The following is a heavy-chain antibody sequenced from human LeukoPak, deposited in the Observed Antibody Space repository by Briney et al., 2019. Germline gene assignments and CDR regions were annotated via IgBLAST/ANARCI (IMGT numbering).Heavy chain of an antibody. V-gene: IGHV5-51*01. CDR2: IYLGDFDT. J-gene: IGHJ4*02. CDR1: GYSFTSYW. CDR3: ARGGTATRTFDY. Sequence: NLGESLKISCKASGYSFTSYWIGWVRQMPGKGLEWMGIIYLGDFDTRYSPSFQGQVTISADKSISIAYLQWNSLKASDTAMYYCARGGTATRTFDYWGQGTLVTVS. D-gene: IGHD1-1*01.